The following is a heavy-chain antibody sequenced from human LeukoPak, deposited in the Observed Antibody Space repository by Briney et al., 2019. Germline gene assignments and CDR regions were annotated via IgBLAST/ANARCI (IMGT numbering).Heavy chain of an antibody. CDR1: GFTFSSYA. D-gene: IGHD3-9*01. CDR3: APVLGRYFDWLFPY. J-gene: IGHJ4*02. V-gene: IGHV3-23*01. CDR2: ISGSGGST. Sequence: PGGSLRLSCAASGFTFSSYAMSWVRQAPGKGLEWVSAISGSGGSTYYADSVKGRFTISRDNSKNTLYLQMNSLRAENTAVYYCAPVLGRYFDWLFPYWGQGTLVTVSS.